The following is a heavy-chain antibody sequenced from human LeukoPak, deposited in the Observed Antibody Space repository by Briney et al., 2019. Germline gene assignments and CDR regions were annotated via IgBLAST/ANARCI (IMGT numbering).Heavy chain of an antibody. CDR3: ARATGSTHDY. CDR1: GFTVSSNY. J-gene: IGHJ4*02. CDR2: INSDGRST. Sequence: AGGSLRLSCAASGFTVSSNYMNWVRQAPGKGLVWVSRINSDGRSTSYADSVKGRFTISRDNAKNTLYLQMNSLRAEDTAVYYCARATGSTHDYWGQGTLVTVSS. D-gene: IGHD1-7*01. V-gene: IGHV3-74*01.